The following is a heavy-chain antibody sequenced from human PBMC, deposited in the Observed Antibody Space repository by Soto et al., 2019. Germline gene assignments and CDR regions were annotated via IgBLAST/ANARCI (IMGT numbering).Heavy chain of an antibody. CDR1: GFTFSPFS. J-gene: IGHJ4*02. Sequence: EVQLVESGGGSVQPGGSLRPSCAASGFTFSPFSMNWVRQAPGRGLEWISYISGGGRPISYADSVKGRFTISRDNAKNSLYLQMDSLTDEDTAVYYCARDLGWAFDSWGQGTLVTVSS. CDR2: ISGGGRPI. V-gene: IGHV3-48*02. CDR3: ARDLGWAFDS. D-gene: IGHD6-19*01.